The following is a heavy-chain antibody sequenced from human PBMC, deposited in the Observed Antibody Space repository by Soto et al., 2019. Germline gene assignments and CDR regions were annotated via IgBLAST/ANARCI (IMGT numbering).Heavy chain of an antibody. J-gene: IGHJ4*02. D-gene: IGHD3-22*01. CDR1: GGSISSYY. V-gene: IGHV4-59*01. Sequence: SETLSLTCTVSGGSISSYYWSWIRQPPGKGLEWIGYIYYSGSTNYNPSLKSRVTISVDTSKNQFSLKLSSVTAADTAVYYCARVSHYYDSSGYSELDYWGQGTLVTVSS. CDR2: IYYSGST. CDR3: ARVSHYYDSSGYSELDY.